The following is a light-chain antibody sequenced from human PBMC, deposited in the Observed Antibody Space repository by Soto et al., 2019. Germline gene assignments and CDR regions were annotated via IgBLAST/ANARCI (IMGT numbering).Light chain of an antibody. Sequence: QSVLTQPPSVSGAPGQRVTISCTGSSSNIGAGYDVHWYQQLPGTAPKLLIHGNINRPSGVPDRFSGSNSGTSASLAITGLQAEDEADYYCQSYDSSLSGYVFGTGTKLTVL. V-gene: IGLV1-40*01. J-gene: IGLJ1*01. CDR2: GNI. CDR1: SSNIGAGYD. CDR3: QSYDSSLSGYV.